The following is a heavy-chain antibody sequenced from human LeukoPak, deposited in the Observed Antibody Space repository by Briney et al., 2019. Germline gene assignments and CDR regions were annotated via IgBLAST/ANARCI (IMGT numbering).Heavy chain of an antibody. CDR1: GVSFNGYY. J-gene: IGHJ4*02. D-gene: IGHD6-19*01. Sequence: SETLSLNCAVYGVSFNGYYWSWIRQPPGKGLEWIGEINHSGSTNYNPSLKSRVTISVDTSKNQFSLKLSSVTAADTAVYYCARAGPGVAVAFDYWGQGTLVTVSS. CDR2: INHSGST. CDR3: ARAGPGVAVAFDY. V-gene: IGHV4-34*01.